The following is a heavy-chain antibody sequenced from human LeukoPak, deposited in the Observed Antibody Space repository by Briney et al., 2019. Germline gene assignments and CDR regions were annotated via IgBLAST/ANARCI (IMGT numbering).Heavy chain of an antibody. CDR3: ARDSADFWSYYYDF. V-gene: IGHV3-7*05. Sequence: GGSLRLSCAASGFTFSSYAMNWVRQAPGKGLEWVANIKQDGSERNYVDSVKGRFTVSRDNAKNSLYLQMNTLRAEDTAVYYCARDSADFWSYYYDFWGQGTLVTVSS. J-gene: IGHJ4*02. CDR1: GFTFSSYA. CDR2: IKQDGSER. D-gene: IGHD3-3*01.